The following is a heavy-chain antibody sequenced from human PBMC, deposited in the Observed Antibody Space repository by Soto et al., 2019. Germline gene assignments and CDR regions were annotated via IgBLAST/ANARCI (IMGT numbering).Heavy chain of an antibody. V-gene: IGHV4-39*01. CDR2: IYYSGST. CDR1: GGSISSSSYY. J-gene: IGHJ6*03. Sequence: SETLSLTCTVSGGSISSSSYYWGWIRQPPGKGLEWIGSIYYSGSTYYNPSLKSRVTISVDTSKNQFSLKLSSVTAADTAVYYCARLETGTESSYYYYYMDVWGKGTTVTVSS. D-gene: IGHD1-1*01. CDR3: ARLETGTESSYYYYYMDV.